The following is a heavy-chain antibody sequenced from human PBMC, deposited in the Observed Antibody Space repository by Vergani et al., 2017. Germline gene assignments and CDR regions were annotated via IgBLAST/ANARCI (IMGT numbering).Heavy chain of an antibody. V-gene: IGHV1-69*02. D-gene: IGHD6-19*01. CDR2: IIPILGIA. Sequence: QVQLVQSGAEVKKPGSSVKVSCKASGGTFSSYTISWVRQAPGQGLEWMGRIIPILGIANYAQKVKGRVTITADKSTSTAYMELSSLRSEDTAVYYCARGIAVAAPIEYFQHWGQGTLVTVSS. CDR1: GGTFSSYT. J-gene: IGHJ1*01. CDR3: ARGIAVAAPIEYFQH.